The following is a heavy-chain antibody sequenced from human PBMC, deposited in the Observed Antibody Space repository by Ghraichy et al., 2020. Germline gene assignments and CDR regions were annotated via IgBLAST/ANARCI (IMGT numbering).Heavy chain of an antibody. D-gene: IGHD1-26*01. CDR1: GFTFSSYA. J-gene: IGHJ4*02. CDR3: ARDGRPGPRYSGSYLDY. V-gene: IGHV3-30-3*01. Sequence: GGSLRLSCAASGFTFSSYAMHWVRQAPGKGLEWVAVISYDGSNKYYADSVKGRFTISRDNSKNTLYLQMNSLRAEDTAVYYCARDGRPGPRYSGSYLDYWGQGTLVTVSS. CDR2: ISYDGSNK.